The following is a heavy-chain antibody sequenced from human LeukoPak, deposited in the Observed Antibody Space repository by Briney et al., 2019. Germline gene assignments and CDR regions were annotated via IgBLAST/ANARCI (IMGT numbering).Heavy chain of an antibody. D-gene: IGHD1-7*01. CDR2: MSYDGTNK. Sequence: GGSLRLSCAASGFTLSSYAMHWVRQAPGKGLEWVAVMSYDGTNKYYADSVKGRFTISRDNSKNTLYLQMNSLGTEDTAVYYCASGTGTSSGPRDYWGQGTLVTVSS. V-gene: IGHV3-30*01. J-gene: IGHJ4*02. CDR1: GFTLSSYA. CDR3: ASGTGTSSGPRDY.